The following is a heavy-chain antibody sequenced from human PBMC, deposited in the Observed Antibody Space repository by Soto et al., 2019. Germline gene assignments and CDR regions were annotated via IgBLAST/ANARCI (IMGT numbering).Heavy chain of an antibody. V-gene: IGHV3-49*03. CDR2: IRSKAYGGTT. J-gene: IGHJ4*02. D-gene: IGHD3-3*01. CDR3: TREDITIFGVVIGTDSSYDY. Sequence: GGSLRLSCTASGFTFGDYAMSWFRQAPGKGLEWVGFIRSKAYGGTTEYAASVKGRFTISRDDSKSIAYLQMNSLKTEDTAVYYCTREDITIFGVVIGTDSSYDYWGQGTLVTVSS. CDR1: GFTFGDYA.